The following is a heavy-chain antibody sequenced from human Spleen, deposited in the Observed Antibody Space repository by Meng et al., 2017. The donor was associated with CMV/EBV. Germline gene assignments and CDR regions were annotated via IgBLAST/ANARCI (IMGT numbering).Heavy chain of an antibody. CDR1: GFTFSSYW. V-gene: IGHV3-7*03. J-gene: IGHJ3*02. CDR3: AKWEYYGSGSYYDAFDI. D-gene: IGHD3-10*01. CDR2: IKQDGSEK. Sequence: GESLKISCAASGFTFSSYWMSWVRQAPGKGLEWVANIKQDGSEKYYVDSVKGRFTISRDNAKNSLYLQMNSLRAEDTAVYYCAKWEYYGSGSYYDAFDIWGQGTMVTVSS.